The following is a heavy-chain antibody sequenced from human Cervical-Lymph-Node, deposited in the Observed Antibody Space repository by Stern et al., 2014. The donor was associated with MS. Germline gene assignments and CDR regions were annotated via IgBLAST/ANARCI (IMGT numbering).Heavy chain of an antibody. CDR3: ARQVKGCTSTSCYMMLAY. V-gene: IGHV1-2*06. Sequence: VQLLESGAEVKKPGASVKVSCKASGYTFTGYYMHWVRQAPGQGLEWMGRINPHNGGTHYAQKFQGRVTITTDTSISTAYMELSRLRSDDTAVYYCARQVKGCTSTSCYMMLAYWGQGTLVTVSS. CDR2: INPHNGGT. D-gene: IGHD2-2*02. J-gene: IGHJ4*02. CDR1: GYTFTGYY.